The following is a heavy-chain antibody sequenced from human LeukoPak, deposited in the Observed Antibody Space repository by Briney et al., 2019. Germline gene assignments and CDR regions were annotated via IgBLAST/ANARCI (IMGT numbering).Heavy chain of an antibody. J-gene: IGHJ3*02. CDR3: ARDLLSSAFDI. Sequence: ASVKVSCKASGFTFTGYYMHWVRQAPGQGLERMGWINPNSGGTDYAQKFQGRVTMTRDTSITTAYMELSRLRSDDTAVYYCARDLLSSAFDIWGQGTMVTVSS. V-gene: IGHV1-2*02. CDR2: INPNSGGT. D-gene: IGHD2/OR15-2a*01. CDR1: GFTFTGYY.